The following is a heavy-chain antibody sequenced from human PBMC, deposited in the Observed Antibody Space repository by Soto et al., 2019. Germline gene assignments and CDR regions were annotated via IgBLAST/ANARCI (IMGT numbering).Heavy chain of an antibody. CDR3: ARDRRGGSGSYYIYYYYGMDV. CDR2: ISYDGSNK. J-gene: IGHJ6*02. Sequence: QVQLVESGGGVVQPGRSLRLSCAASGFTFSSYAMHWVRQAPGKGLEWVAVISYDGSNKYYADSVKGRFTIFRDNSKNTLYLQMNSLRAEDTAVYYCARDRRGGSGSYYIYYYYGMDVWGQGTTVTVSS. V-gene: IGHV3-30-3*01. CDR1: GFTFSSYA. D-gene: IGHD3-10*01.